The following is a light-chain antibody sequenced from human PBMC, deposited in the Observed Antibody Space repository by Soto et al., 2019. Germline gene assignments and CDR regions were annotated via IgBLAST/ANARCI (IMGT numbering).Light chain of an antibody. Sequence: DIPMTQSPSSLSASVGDRITITCRASQGIRTYLNWYQHKPGKAPRLLIYAASSLQSGVPSRFSGSGSGTDFTLSISSLQPEDFATYYCQHSYTTPLTFGGGTKVEIK. J-gene: IGKJ4*01. CDR3: QHSYTTPLT. CDR1: QGIRTY. CDR2: AAS. V-gene: IGKV1-39*01.